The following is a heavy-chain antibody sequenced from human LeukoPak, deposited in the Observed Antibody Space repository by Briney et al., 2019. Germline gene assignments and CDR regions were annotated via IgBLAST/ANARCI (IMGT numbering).Heavy chain of an antibody. J-gene: IGHJ4*02. CDR1: GFSLSTSGVG. D-gene: IGHD3-9*01. CDR2: IYWDDDK. V-gene: IGHV2-5*02. Sequence: SGPTLVKPTQTLTLTCTFSGFSLSTSGVGVGWIRQPPGKALEWLALIYWDDDKRYSPSLKSRLTITKDTSKNQVVLTMTNMDPVDTATYYCAHSMALRYFGWLPSSYYFDYWGQGTLVTVSS. CDR3: AHSMALRYFGWLPSSYYFDY.